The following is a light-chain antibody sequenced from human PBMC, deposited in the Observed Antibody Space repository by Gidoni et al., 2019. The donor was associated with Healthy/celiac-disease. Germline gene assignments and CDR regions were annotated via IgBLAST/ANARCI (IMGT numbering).Light chain of an antibody. CDR1: GSDVGGYNY. V-gene: IGLV2-14*01. J-gene: IGLJ2*01. Sequence: QSALPQPPPVSGSPGQPVTIACTGTGSDVGGYNYVSWYHPHPGKAPKLMIYDVSNRPPGVSNRFSGSKSGNTASLTISGLQAEDEADYYCSSYTSSSTPVVFGGGTKLTVL. CDR2: DVS. CDR3: SSYTSSSTPVV.